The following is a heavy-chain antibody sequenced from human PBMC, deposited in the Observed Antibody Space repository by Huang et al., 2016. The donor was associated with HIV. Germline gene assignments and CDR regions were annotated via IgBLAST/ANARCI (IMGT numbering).Heavy chain of an antibody. V-gene: IGHV4-34*01. CDR3: ARDGPERSSGNYGASDY. Sequence: QVQLQQWGAGLLKPSETLSLTCAVYGVSFSGYYWSWIRQPPGKGLEWIGEINESGSTNYNPSLKSRVTVSVDTSKNQFSLRLSSVTAADKAVYYCARDGPERSSGNYGASDYWGQGTLVTVSS. D-gene: IGHD1-26*01. CDR1: GVSFSGYY. CDR2: INESGST. J-gene: IGHJ4*02.